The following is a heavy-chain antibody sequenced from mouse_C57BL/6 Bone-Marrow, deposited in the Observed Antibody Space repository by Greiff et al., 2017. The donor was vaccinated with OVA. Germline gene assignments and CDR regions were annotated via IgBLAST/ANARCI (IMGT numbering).Heavy chain of an antibody. CDR3: ARAYNSKPLYAMDY. D-gene: IGHD2-5*01. J-gene: IGHJ4*01. CDR1: GYSITSDY. Sequence: VQLKESGPGLAKPSQTLSLTCSVTGYSITSDYWNWIRKFPGNKLEYMGYISYSGSTYYNPSLKRRISITRDTSKNQYYLQLNSVTTEDTATYYGARAYNSKPLYAMDYWGQGTSVTVSS. CDR2: ISYSGST. V-gene: IGHV3-8*01.